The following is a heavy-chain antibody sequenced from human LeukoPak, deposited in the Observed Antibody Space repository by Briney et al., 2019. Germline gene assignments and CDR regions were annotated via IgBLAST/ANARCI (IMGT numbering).Heavy chain of an antibody. CDR3: ASQGCSSTSCQFDY. Sequence: CITSSSYYWGWIRQPPGKGLEWIGSIYYSGITYYSPSLKSRVTISVDTSKNQFSLKLSSVTAADTAVYYCASQGCSSTSCQFDYWGQGTLVTVSS. CDR2: IYYSGIT. J-gene: IGHJ4*02. D-gene: IGHD2-2*01. V-gene: IGHV4-39*01. CDR1: CITSSSYY.